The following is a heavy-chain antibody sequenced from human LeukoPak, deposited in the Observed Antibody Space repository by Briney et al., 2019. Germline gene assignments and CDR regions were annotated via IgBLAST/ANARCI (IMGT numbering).Heavy chain of an antibody. V-gene: IGHV3-48*02. CDR1: GFTFSSYN. CDR3: ARAGVGARFEDY. D-gene: IGHD1-26*01. J-gene: IGHJ4*02. CDR2: ISSTSNPI. Sequence: PGGSLRLSCAASGFTFSSYNMNWVRQAPGKGLEWLSYISSTSNPIYYADSVKGRFTISRDNAKNSLYLQMNSLRDEDTAVYYCARAGVGARFEDYWGQGTLVTVSS.